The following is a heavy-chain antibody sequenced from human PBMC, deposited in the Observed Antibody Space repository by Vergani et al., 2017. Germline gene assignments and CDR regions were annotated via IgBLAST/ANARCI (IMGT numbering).Heavy chain of an antibody. CDR1: GDSISSGVYY. D-gene: IGHD3-22*01. CDR2: FYSTGSN. J-gene: IGHJ4*02. CDR3: ARMGGYDEGDAFRIGYFDS. Sequence: QVQLQESGPGLVKPSQTLSLTCSVSGDSISSGVYYWNWIRQHPGKGLEGIWYFYSTGSNHHNPSLRRRINMSVDTSKNQFSLKLNSVTAADTAMYYCARMGGYDEGDAFRIGYFDSWGPGILVTVSS. V-gene: IGHV4-31*03.